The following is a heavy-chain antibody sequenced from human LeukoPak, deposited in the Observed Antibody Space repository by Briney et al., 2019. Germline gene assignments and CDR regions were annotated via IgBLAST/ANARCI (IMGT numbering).Heavy chain of an antibody. CDR3: AKDYPSSLVDY. V-gene: IGHV3-23*01. CDR2: ISDSGGST. J-gene: IGHJ4*02. D-gene: IGHD6-6*01. Sequence: GALRLSCASSGFTFSRYAMSGVRQAPGKGLEWVSAISDSGGSTYHVASGKGRLTISRDNSKNTRYLQMNSLRAEDTAVYYCAKDYPSSLVDYWGQGTLVTVSS. CDR1: GFTFSRYA.